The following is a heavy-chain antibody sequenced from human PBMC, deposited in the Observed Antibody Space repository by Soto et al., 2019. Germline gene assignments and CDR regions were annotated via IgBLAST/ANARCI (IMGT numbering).Heavy chain of an antibody. V-gene: IGHV3-23*01. CDR2: ISGSGGST. CDR3: AKDTDYGEFNWFDP. Sequence: GGSLRLSCAASGFTFSSCAMSWVRQAPGKGLEWVSAISGSGGSTYYADSVKGRFTISRDNSKNTLYLQMNSLRAEDTAVYYCAKDTDYGEFNWFDPWGQGTLVTVSS. CDR1: GFTFSSCA. D-gene: IGHD4-17*01. J-gene: IGHJ5*02.